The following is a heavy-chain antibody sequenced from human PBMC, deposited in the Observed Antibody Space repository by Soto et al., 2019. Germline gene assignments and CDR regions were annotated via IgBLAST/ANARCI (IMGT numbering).Heavy chain of an antibody. D-gene: IGHD1-26*01. J-gene: IGHJ4*02. CDR1: GFTFSSYW. CDR2: IKQDGSEK. CDR3: ARDHIVGATNFDC. V-gene: IGHV3-7*01. Sequence: QPGGSLRLSCAASGFTFSSYWMSWVRQAPGKGLEWVANIKQDGSEKYYVDSVMGRFTLSRDNAKNSLYLQIISLRAEDTAVYYCARDHIVGATNFDCWGQGTLVTVSS.